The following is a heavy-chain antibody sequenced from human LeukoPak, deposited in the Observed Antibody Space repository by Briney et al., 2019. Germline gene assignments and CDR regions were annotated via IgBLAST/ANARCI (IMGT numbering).Heavy chain of an antibody. CDR1: GFTFSSYS. CDR3: ARGGGYCGGDCYGIDY. J-gene: IGHJ4*02. CDR2: ISSSSSYI. V-gene: IGHV3-21*01. D-gene: IGHD2-21*01. Sequence: GGSLRLSCAASGFTFSSYSMNWVRQAPGKGLEWVSSISSSSSYIYYADSMKGRFTISRDNAKNSLYLQMNSLRAEDTAVYYCARGGGYCGGDCYGIDYWGQGTLVTVSS.